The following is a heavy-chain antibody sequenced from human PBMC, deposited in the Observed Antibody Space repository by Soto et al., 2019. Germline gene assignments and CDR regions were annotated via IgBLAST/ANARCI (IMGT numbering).Heavy chain of an antibody. V-gene: IGHV4-34*01. CDR2: VKDGGST. CDR3: ARGQEGIVATH. D-gene: IGHD5-12*01. J-gene: IGHJ4*02. CDR1: GGSLTGYY. Sequence: QVQLQQWGAGLLKPSETLSLTCTVNGGSLTGYYWSWIRQPPGKGLEWIGEVKDGGSTNYSPSLRGRVSISADTSKNHFSLRLHSVTAAHTAVYFCARGQEGIVATHWDQGALVTVSS.